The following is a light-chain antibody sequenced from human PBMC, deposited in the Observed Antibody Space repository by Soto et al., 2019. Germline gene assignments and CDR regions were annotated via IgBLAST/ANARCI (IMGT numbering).Light chain of an antibody. CDR3: HQYHSPPQT. V-gene: IGKV3-20*01. Sequence: EIGLMQSPGTLSLSPGERATLSCRASQTMTRAYVAWYQQKPGQAPRLLIYAACYRATGISDKFSGSGSGTYFRLTSSRLEPEDSAVYYCHQYHSPPQTFGQGTKVEIK. CDR1: QTMTRAY. J-gene: IGKJ2*01. CDR2: AAC.